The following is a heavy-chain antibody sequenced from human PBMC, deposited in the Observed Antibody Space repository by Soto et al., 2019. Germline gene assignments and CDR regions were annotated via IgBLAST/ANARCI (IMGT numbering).Heavy chain of an antibody. V-gene: IGHV4-4*07. J-gene: IGHJ5*02. CDR2: VYAAGTS. CDR1: GRSMSKFY. CDR3: VRDGSKTLRDCFDP. Sequence: SETLSLTCSVSGRSMSKFYWSWIRKTAGKGLEWMGRVYAAGTSDYNPSLRSRIAMSVDISKKTFSLRLRSVTAADTGVYYCVRDGSKTLRDCFDPWGQGILVTVSS. D-gene: IGHD4-17*01.